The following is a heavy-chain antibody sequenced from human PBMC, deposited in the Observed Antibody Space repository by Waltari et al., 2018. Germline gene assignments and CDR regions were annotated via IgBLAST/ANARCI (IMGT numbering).Heavy chain of an antibody. V-gene: IGHV3-NL1*01. J-gene: IGHJ3*02. D-gene: IGHD2-8*02. CDR2: IYSGGST. Sequence: QVQLVESGGGVVQPGRSLRLSCAASGFTFSSYGMHWVRQAPGKGLEWVSVIYSGGSTYYADSVKGRFTISRDNSKNTLYLQMNSLRAEDTAVYYCARGGISGAFDIWGQGTMVTVSS. CDR1: GFTFSSYG. CDR3: ARGGISGAFDI.